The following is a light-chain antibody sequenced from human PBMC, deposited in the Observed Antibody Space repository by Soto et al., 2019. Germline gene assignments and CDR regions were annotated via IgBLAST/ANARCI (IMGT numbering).Light chain of an antibody. CDR1: QRVSTF. CDR3: QQRKDWPPIT. CDR2: DAS. J-gene: IGKJ5*01. V-gene: IGKV3-11*01. Sequence: EVVLTQCPGTLSLSPGDRATLSCRASQRVSTFLAWYQQRPGQAPRLLIYDASNRATGIPARFSGSGSGTDLTLTISSLETEDFAIYYCQQRKDWPPITFGQGTRLEIK.